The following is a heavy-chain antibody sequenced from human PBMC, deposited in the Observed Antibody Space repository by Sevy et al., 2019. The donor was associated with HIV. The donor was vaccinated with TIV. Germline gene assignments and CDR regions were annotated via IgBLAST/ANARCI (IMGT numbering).Heavy chain of an antibody. D-gene: IGHD6-13*01. Sequence: ASVKVSSKASGYTFTSYGISWVRQAPGQGLEWMGWISAYNGNTNYARKLQGRVTMTTDTSTSTAYMELRSLRSDDTAVYYCARTIAAAGTADYWGQGTLVTVSS. CDR2: ISAYNGNT. V-gene: IGHV1-18*01. J-gene: IGHJ4*02. CDR1: GYTFTSYG. CDR3: ARTIAAAGTADY.